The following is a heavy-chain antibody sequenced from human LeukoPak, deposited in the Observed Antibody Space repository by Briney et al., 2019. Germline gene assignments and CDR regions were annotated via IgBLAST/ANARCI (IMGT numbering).Heavy chain of an antibody. CDR2: IIPILGIA. J-gene: IGHJ4*02. CDR3: ASPPRDTAMPLDY. V-gene: IGHV1-69*04. Sequence: SVKVSCKASGGTFSSYAISWVRQAPGQGLEWMGRIIPILGIANYAQKFQGRVTITADKSTSTAYMELSSLRSEDTAVYYCASPPRDTAMPLDYWGQGTLVTVSS. D-gene: IGHD5-18*01. CDR1: GGTFSSYA.